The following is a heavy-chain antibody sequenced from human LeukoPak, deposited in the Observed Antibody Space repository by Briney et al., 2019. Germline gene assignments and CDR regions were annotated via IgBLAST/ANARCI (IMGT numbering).Heavy chain of an antibody. Sequence: GGSLRLSCAVSGFPLSSYAMSWVRQAPGKGLEWVSAMSSSDDGRYYAASVRGRFTISRDTSRSTLYLQMNSLRAEDAAVYYCAKAPVTSCRGAFCYPFDYWGQGTLVTVSS. V-gene: IGHV3-23*01. J-gene: IGHJ4*02. CDR2: MSSSDDGR. D-gene: IGHD2-15*01. CDR3: AKAPVTSCRGAFCYPFDY. CDR1: GFPLSSYA.